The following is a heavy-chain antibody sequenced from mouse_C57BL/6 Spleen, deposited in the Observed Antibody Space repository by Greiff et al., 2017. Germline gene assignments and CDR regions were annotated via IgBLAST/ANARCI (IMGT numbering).Heavy chain of an antibody. CDR3: ASPMVKGYAMDY. V-gene: IGHV1-76*01. CDR2: IYPGSGNT. J-gene: IGHJ4*01. D-gene: IGHD2-2*01. Sequence: QVQLQQSGAELVRPGASVKLSCKASGYTFTDYYINWVKQRPGQGLEWIARIYPGSGNTYYNEKFKGKATLTAEKSSSTAYMQLSSLTSEDSAVYFCASPMVKGYAMDYWGQGTSVTVSS. CDR1: GYTFTDYY.